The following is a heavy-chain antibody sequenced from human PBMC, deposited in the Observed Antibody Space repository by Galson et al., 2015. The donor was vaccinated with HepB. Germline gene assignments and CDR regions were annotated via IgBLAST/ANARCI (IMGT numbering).Heavy chain of an antibody. J-gene: IGHJ6*02. CDR3: ARDPLTPRSHLYGMDV. CDR1: GGTFSSYT. CDR2: IIPILGIA. D-gene: IGHD1-26*01. V-gene: IGHV1-69*04. Sequence: SVKVSCKASGGTFSSYTISWVRQAPGQGLEWMGRIIPILGIANYAQKFQGRVTITADKSTSTAYMELSSLRSEDTAVYYCARDPLTPRSHLYGMDVWGQGTTVTVSS.